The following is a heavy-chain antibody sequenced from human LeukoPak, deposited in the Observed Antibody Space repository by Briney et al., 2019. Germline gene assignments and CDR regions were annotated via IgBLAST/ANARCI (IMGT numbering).Heavy chain of an antibody. J-gene: IGHJ4*02. D-gene: IGHD3-22*01. CDR1: GYTFTGCY. V-gene: IGHV1-2*02. CDR3: ARGAPYDSSGYYFGLDY. Sequence: ASVKVSCKASGYTFTGCYMHWVRQAPGQGLEWMGWINPNSGGTNYAQKFQGRVTMNRDTSISTAYLELSRLRSDDTAVYYCARGAPYDSSGYYFGLDYWGQGTLVTVSS. CDR2: INPNSGGT.